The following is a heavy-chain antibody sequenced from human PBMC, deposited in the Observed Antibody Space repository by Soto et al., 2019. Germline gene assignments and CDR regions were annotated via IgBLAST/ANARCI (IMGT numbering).Heavy chain of an antibody. CDR1: GFTFDDYA. V-gene: IGHV3-9*01. J-gene: IGHJ3*02. CDR2: ISWNSGSI. D-gene: IGHD6-19*01. Sequence: GGSLRLSCAASGFTFDDYAMHWVRQAPGKGLEWVSGISWNSGSIGYADSVKGRFTISRDNAKNSLYLQMNSLRAEDTALYYCAKDREAVIAVAGPPGDAFDIWGQGTMVTVSS. CDR3: AKDREAVIAVAGPPGDAFDI.